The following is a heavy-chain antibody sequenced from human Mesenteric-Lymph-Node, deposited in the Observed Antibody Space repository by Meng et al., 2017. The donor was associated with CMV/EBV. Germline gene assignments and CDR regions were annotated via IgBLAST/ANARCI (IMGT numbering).Heavy chain of an antibody. CDR3: AREASAWYEDY. Sequence: SCKASGYNFSDYGISWVRQAPGQGLEWMGWISGDTGGTNYAQRFQGRVTMTTDTSTDTAYMELRSLRSDDTAVYYCAREASAWYEDYWGQGTLVTVSS. CDR1: GYNFSDYG. CDR2: ISGDTGGT. D-gene: IGHD6-19*01. J-gene: IGHJ4*02. V-gene: IGHV1-18*01.